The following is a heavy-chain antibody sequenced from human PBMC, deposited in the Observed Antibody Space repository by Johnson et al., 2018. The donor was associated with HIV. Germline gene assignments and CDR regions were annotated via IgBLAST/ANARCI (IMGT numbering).Heavy chain of an antibody. D-gene: IGHD1-26*01. CDR2: IWYDGSNK. V-gene: IGHV3-33*01. CDR1: GFNFSNYG. CDR3: AGRGLYSGSYPI. J-gene: IGHJ3*02. Sequence: QVQLVESGGGVVQPGGSLRLSCAASGFNFSNYGIHWVRQAPGKGLEWVAVIWYDGSNKYYADSVQGRFTISRDNSKNTLYLQMNSLRAEDTAVYYCAGRGLYSGSYPIWGQGTMVTVSS.